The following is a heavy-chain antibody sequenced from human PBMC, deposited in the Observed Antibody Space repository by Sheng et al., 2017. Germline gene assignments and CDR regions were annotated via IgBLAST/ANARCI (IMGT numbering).Heavy chain of an antibody. CDR1: GFTFDDYG. D-gene: IGHD2-15*01. CDR3: ARDQGCSGGSCYPYYYYYYMDV. Sequence: EVQLVESGGGVVRPGGSLRLSCAASGFTFDDYGMSWVRQAPGKGLEWVSGINWNGGSTGYADSVKGRFTISRDNAKNSLYLQMNSLRAEDTALYYCARDQGCSGGSCYPYYYYYYMDVWGKGTTVTVSS. CDR2: INWNGGST. J-gene: IGHJ6*03. V-gene: IGHV3-20*04.